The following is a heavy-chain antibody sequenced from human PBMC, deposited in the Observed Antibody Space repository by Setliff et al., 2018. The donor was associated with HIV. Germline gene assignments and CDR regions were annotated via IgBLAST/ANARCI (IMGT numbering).Heavy chain of an antibody. CDR1: GGSISSGSHY. J-gene: IGHJ3*02. CDR2: IYTTGST. Sequence: SETLSLTCTVSGGSISSGSHYWSWIRQPAGKGLEWIGHIYTTGSTNYSPSLKSRVTISADTSNNQFSLRLTSMTAADTAVYYCAKTSVGATGLYAFDIWGQGTMVTVSS. V-gene: IGHV4-61*09. CDR3: AKTSVGATGLYAFDI. D-gene: IGHD1-26*01.